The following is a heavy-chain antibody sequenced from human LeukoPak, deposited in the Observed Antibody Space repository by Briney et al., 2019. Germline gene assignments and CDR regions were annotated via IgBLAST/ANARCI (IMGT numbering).Heavy chain of an antibody. J-gene: IGHJ4*02. CDR3: ARLGLWVDFDY. V-gene: IGHV4-59*08. CDR1: GGSISSYY. CDR2: IYYSGST. D-gene: IGHD5-18*01. Sequence: SETLSLTCTVSGGSISSYYWSWIRQPPGKGLEWIGYIYYSGSTNYNPSLKSRVTISVDTSKNQFSLRLSSVTAADMAVYYCARLGLWVDFDYWGQGTLVTVSS.